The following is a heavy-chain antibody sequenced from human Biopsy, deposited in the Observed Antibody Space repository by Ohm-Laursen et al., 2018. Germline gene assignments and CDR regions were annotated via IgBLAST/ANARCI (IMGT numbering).Heavy chain of an antibody. CDR1: GVSINTGGYY. V-gene: IGHV4-31*02. D-gene: IGHD3-16*01. J-gene: IGHJ4*02. Sequence: SQTLSLTCTDSGVSINTGGYYWTWIRQHPGTGLEWIGYIHYSGNTLYNPSLKSRLTISVDTSRNQFSLKLTSVTAADTALYYCTRAGGGKIYGLWGQGTLVTVSS. CDR2: IHYSGNT. CDR3: TRAGGGKIYGL.